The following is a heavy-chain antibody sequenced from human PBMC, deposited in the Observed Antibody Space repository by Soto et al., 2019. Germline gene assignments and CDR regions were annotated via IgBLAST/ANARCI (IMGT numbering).Heavy chain of an antibody. Sequence: QVHLVESGAEVKKPGASVKVSCKGSGYDFTTYGITWVRQAPGQGLEWMVWISAHNGNTDYAQKLQGRVTVTRDTSTSTAYMELRSLRSDDTAVYYCARGRYGDYWGQGALFTVST. CDR1: GYDFTTYG. D-gene: IGHD1-1*01. CDR3: ARGRYGDY. CDR2: ISAHNGNT. V-gene: IGHV1-18*01. J-gene: IGHJ4*02.